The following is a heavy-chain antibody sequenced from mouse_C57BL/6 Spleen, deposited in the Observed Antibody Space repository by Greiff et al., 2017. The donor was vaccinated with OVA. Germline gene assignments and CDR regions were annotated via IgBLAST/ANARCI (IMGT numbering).Heavy chain of an antibody. Sequence: QVQLQQPGAELVKPGASVKLSCKASGYTFTSYWMQWVKQRPGQGLEWIGEIDPSDSYTNYNQKFKGKATLTVDTSSSTAYMQLSSLTSEDSAVYYCAREGNGSSQYYFDYWGQGTTLTVSS. D-gene: IGHD1-1*01. CDR1: GYTFTSYW. J-gene: IGHJ2*01. V-gene: IGHV1-50*01. CDR2: IDPSDSYT. CDR3: AREGNGSSQYYFDY.